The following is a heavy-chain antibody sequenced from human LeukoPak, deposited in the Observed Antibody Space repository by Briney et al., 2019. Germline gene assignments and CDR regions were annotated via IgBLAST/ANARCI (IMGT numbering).Heavy chain of an antibody. J-gene: IGHJ4*02. CDR2: IIPIFGTA. CDR1: GGTFSSYA. Sequence: SVKVSCKASGGTFSSYAISWVRQAPGQGLEWMGGIIPIFGTANYAQKFQGRVTITADKSTSTVYMELSSLRSEDTAVYYCARDRYSYGSILGYWGQGTLVTVSS. D-gene: IGHD5-18*01. V-gene: IGHV1-69*06. CDR3: ARDRYSYGSILGY.